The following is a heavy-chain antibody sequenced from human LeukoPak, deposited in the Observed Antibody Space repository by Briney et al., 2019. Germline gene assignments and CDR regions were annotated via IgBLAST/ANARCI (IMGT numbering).Heavy chain of an antibody. J-gene: IGHJ4*02. V-gene: IGHV3-23*01. Sequence: PGGSLRLSCAASGFTFSSYGMSWVRQVPGKGLEWVSTISGSGGSTYNANSVKGRFTISRDNSKNTLYLQMNSLRAEDTAVYYCAKAGDAWGFNSPPGGRFDYWGQGTLVTVSS. CDR1: GFTFSSYG. CDR2: ISGSGGST. CDR3: AKAGDAWGFNSPPGGRFDY. D-gene: IGHD3-10*01.